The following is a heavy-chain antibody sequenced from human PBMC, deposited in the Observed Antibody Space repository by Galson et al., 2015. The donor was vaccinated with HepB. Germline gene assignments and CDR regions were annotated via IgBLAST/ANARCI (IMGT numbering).Heavy chain of an antibody. Sequence: SLRLSCAASGFTFRSYSMNWVRQAPGKGLEWVSYISDTSSTIYYADSVKGRFTISGDNARNSLFLQMNSLRAEDTAIYYCARDRVGATVYAFEVWGQGTMVTVSS. CDR3: ARDRVGATVYAFEV. J-gene: IGHJ3*01. D-gene: IGHD1-26*01. CDR1: GFTFRSYS. CDR2: ISDTSSTI. V-gene: IGHV3-48*01.